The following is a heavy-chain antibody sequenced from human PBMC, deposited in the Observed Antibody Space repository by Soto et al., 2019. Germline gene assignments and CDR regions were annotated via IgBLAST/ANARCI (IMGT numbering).Heavy chain of an antibody. Sequence: TSETLSLTCTVSGGTIRSGGYYWSWIRQHPGKGLEWIGYIYYSGSTYYNPSLKSRVTISVDTSKNQFSLKLSSVTAADTAVYYCVRIIVVVPAAIWGIDYYYYYMDVWGKGTTVTVSS. V-gene: IGHV4-31*03. CDR1: GGTIRSGGYY. CDR2: IYYSGST. D-gene: IGHD2-2*01. CDR3: VRIIVVVPAAIWGIDYYYYYMDV. J-gene: IGHJ6*03.